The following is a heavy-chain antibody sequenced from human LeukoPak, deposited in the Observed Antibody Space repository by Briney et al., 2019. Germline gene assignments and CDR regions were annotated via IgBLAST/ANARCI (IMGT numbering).Heavy chain of an antibody. V-gene: IGHV4-61*01. CDR3: AREAMYSYGNNFDY. Sequence: SETLSLTCAVSGGSVSSGSYYWSWIRQPPGKGLEWIGYIYYSGSTNYNPSLKSRVTISVDTSKNQFSLKLSSVTAADTAVYHCAREAMYSYGNNFDYWGQGTLVTVSS. CDR1: GGSVSSGSYY. D-gene: IGHD5-18*01. J-gene: IGHJ4*02. CDR2: IYYSGST.